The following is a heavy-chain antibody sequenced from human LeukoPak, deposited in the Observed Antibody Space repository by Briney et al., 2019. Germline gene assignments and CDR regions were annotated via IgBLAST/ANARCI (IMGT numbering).Heavy chain of an antibody. CDR1: GFTFSSYW. Sequence: PGGSLRLSCAASGFTFSSYWMSWVRQAPGKGLEWVSAISGSGGSTYYADSVKGRFTISRDNSKNTLYLQMNSLRAEDTAVYYCAKDLWFGELSPLDFDYWGQGTLVTVSS. V-gene: IGHV3-23*01. D-gene: IGHD3-10*01. CDR3: AKDLWFGELSPLDFDY. CDR2: ISGSGGST. J-gene: IGHJ4*02.